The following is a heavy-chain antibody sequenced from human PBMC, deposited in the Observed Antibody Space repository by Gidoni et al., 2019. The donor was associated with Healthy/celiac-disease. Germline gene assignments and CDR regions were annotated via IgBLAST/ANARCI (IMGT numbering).Heavy chain of an antibody. CDR1: GYTFTSYA. V-gene: IGHV1-3*01. D-gene: IGHD2-21*02. CDR2: INAGNGNT. J-gene: IGHJ6*02. CDR3: ARVDVVVTAFKEDYYGMDV. Sequence: QVQLVQSGAEVKKPGASVKVSCKASGYTFTSYAMHWVRQAPGQRLEWMGWINAGNGNTKYSQKFQGRVTITRDTSASTAYMELSSLRSEDTAVYYCARVDVVVTAFKEDYYGMDVWGQGTTVTVSS.